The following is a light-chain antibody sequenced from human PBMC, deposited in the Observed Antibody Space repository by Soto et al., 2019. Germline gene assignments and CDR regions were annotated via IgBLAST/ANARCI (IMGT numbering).Light chain of an antibody. Sequence: DIVMTQSPDSLGVSLGERATINCKSSQSVLYSSNNKNYLAWYQQKPGQPPKLLIYWASSRESGVPDRFSGSGSGTDFTLTISSLQAEDVAVYYCQQYYSTPWTFGQATKVEIK. J-gene: IGKJ1*01. CDR1: QSVLYSSNNKNY. V-gene: IGKV4-1*01. CDR2: WAS. CDR3: QQYYSTPWT.